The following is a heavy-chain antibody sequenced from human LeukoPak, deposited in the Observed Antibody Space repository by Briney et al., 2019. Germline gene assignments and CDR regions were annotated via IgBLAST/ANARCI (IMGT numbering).Heavy chain of an antibody. CDR2: IYHSGST. Sequence: SETLSLTCAVSGGSISSSNWWSWVRQPPGKGLGWIGEIYHSGSTNYNPSLKSRVTISVDKSKNQFSLKLSSVTAADTAVYYCARMPDGYNPFDYWGQGTLVTVSS. D-gene: IGHD5-24*01. V-gene: IGHV4-4*02. CDR3: ARMPDGYNPFDY. CDR1: GGSISSSNW. J-gene: IGHJ4*02.